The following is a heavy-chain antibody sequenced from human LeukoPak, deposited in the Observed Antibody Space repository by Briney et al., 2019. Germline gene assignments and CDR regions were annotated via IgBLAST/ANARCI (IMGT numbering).Heavy chain of an antibody. CDR1: GFTFGDYA. J-gene: IGHJ3*02. CDR2: ISSKAYGGAT. Sequence: GGSLRLSCVASGFTFGDYAMSWFRQAPGKGLEWVGVISSKAYGGATAYAAAVKGRFTISRDDSKSIAYLQMHSLKTEDTAVYYCTRDRPRYDYGDYRDAFDIWGQGTMVTVSS. V-gene: IGHV3-49*03. D-gene: IGHD4-17*01. CDR3: TRDRPRYDYGDYRDAFDI.